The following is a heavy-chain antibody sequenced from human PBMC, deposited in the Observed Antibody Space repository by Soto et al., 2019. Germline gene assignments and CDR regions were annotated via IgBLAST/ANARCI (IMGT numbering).Heavy chain of an antibody. CDR1: GGSIRSGGYY. Sequence: QVQLQESGPGLVKPSQTLSLTCTVSGGSIRSGGYYWSWIRQHPGKGLAWIGYIYYSGSTYYNPSLRPRVTISLDTSKNQFSLKLSSVTAADTAVYYCAREGDYCSGGSCYRWFDPWGQGTLVTVSS. CDR2: IYYSGST. D-gene: IGHD2-15*01. V-gene: IGHV4-31*03. CDR3: AREGDYCSGGSCYRWFDP. J-gene: IGHJ5*02.